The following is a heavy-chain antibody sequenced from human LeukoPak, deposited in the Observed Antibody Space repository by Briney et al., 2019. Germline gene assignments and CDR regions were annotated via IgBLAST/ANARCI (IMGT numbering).Heavy chain of an antibody. J-gene: IGHJ4*02. Sequence: GGSLRLSCAASGFTFSSYAMSWVRQAPGKGREWVSAISGSGGSTYYADSVKGRFTISRDNSKNTLYLQMNSLSAEDTAVYYCARDHGYYDSSGYFDYWGQGTLVTVSS. V-gene: IGHV3-23*01. CDR1: GFTFSSYA. CDR2: ISGSGGST. D-gene: IGHD3-22*01. CDR3: ARDHGYYDSSGYFDY.